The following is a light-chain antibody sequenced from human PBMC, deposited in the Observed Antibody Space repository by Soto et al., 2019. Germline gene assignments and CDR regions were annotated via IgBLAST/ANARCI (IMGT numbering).Light chain of an antibody. CDR2: GVS. J-gene: IGKJ2*01. CDR1: ESLFGF. Sequence: DIVLTQSPATLSVSPGDTVTLSCRASESLFGFLAWYQQKPGQAPRLLMYGVSTRATGIPARFSGGGSATDITLTISTLKSEDSAFYFCQSYNDWPFASGLGTRLEI. V-gene: IGKV3-15*01. CDR3: QSYNDWPFA.